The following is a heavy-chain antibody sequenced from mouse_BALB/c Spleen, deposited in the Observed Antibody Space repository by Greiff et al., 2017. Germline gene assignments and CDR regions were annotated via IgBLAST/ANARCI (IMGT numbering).Heavy chain of an antibody. CDR1: GFNIKDTY. Sequence: EVMLVESGAELVKPGASVKLSCTASGFNIKDTYMHWVKQRPEQGLEWIGRIDPANGNTKYDPKFQGKATITADTSSNTAYLQLSSLTSEDTAVYYCARDYDGGYWGQGTTLTVSS. D-gene: IGHD2-4*01. CDR2: IDPANGNT. CDR3: ARDYDGGY. V-gene: IGHV14-3*02. J-gene: IGHJ2*01.